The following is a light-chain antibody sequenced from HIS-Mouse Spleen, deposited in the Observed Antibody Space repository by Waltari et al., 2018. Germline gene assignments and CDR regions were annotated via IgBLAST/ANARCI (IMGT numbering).Light chain of an antibody. CDR1: QGVLYSSNNKNY. J-gene: IGKJ1*01. CDR3: QQYYSTPRT. Sequence: DIVMTQSPDSLAVSLGERATINCKSSQGVLYSSNNKNYLACYQQKPGQPPKLLIYWASTRESGVPDRFSGSGSGTDFTLTISSLQAEDVAVYYCQQYYSTPRTFGQGTKVEIK. CDR2: WAS. V-gene: IGKV4-1*01.